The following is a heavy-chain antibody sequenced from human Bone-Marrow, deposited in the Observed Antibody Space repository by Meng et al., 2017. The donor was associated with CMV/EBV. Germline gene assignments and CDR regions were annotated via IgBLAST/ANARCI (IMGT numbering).Heavy chain of an antibody. J-gene: IGHJ4*02. CDR3: AKVTTYYYDSSGYFDY. CDR2: ISGSGGST. V-gene: IGHV3-23*01. D-gene: IGHD3-22*01. CDR1: FTFSSEA. Sequence: FTFSSEAMSWVRKAPGKGLEWVSAISGSGGSTYYADSVKGRFTISRDNSKNTLYLQMNSLRAEDTAVYYCAKVTTYYYDSSGYFDYWGQGTLVTVSS.